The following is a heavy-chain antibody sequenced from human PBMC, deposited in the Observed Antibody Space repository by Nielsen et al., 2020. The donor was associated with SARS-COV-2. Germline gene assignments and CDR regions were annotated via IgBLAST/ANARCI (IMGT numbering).Heavy chain of an antibody. CDR3: ANGGYRNYYYGMDV. J-gene: IGHJ6*02. V-gene: IGHV3-23*01. D-gene: IGHD1-26*01. Sequence: GGSLRLSCAASGFTFSSYAMNWVRQAPGKGLEWVSAISGSGGSTYYADSVKGRFTISRDNSKNTLYLQMNSLRAEDTAVYYCANGGYRNYYYGMDVWGQGTTVTVSS. CDR1: GFTFSSYA. CDR2: ISGSGGST.